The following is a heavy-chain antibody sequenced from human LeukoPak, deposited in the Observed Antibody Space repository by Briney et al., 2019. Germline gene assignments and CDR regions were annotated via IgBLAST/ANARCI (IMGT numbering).Heavy chain of an antibody. J-gene: IGHJ6*02. CDR2: ISTYNGHT. CDR3: AREVVIEPAVAYYYYGMDV. Sequence: ASVKVSCKASGYTFINYGISWVRQTPGQGLAWMGWISTYNGHTNCEEKLQGRVTMTTDTSTNTAYMELRSLRFDDTAVYYCAREVVIEPAVAYYYYGMDVWGQGTTVTVSS. V-gene: IGHV1-18*01. D-gene: IGHD1-14*01. CDR1: GYTFINYG.